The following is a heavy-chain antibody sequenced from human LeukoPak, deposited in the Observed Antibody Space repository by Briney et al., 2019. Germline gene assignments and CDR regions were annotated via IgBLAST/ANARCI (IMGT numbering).Heavy chain of an antibody. Sequence: PSETLSLTCTVSGGSISSYYWSWIRQPAGKGLEWIGRIYTSGSTNYNPSLNSRVTMSVDRSKNQFSLKLSSVTAADTAMYYCARQAYSSNLGWFDPWGQGTLVTVSS. CDR2: IYTSGST. CDR1: GGSISSYY. J-gene: IGHJ5*02. D-gene: IGHD6-13*01. CDR3: ARQAYSSNLGWFDP. V-gene: IGHV4-4*07.